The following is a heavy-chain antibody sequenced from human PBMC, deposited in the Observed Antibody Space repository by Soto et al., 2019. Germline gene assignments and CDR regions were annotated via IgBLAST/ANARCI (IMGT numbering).Heavy chain of an antibody. CDR3: TRGYDGPDY. Sequence: EVQLVESGGGSVQPGGSLRLSCAASGFTFSSYFMYWVRQAPGKGLVWVSRIDNDGGTTNYADSVKGRFTISRDNAKNTLYLHMNSLRAEDTAVYYCTRGYDGPDYWGQGTLVTVSS. CDR2: IDNDGGTT. CDR1: GFTFSSYF. V-gene: IGHV3-74*01. J-gene: IGHJ4*02. D-gene: IGHD5-12*01.